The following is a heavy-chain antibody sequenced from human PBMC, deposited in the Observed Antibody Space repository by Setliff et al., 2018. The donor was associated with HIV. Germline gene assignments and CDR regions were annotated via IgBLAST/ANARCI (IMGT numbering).Heavy chain of an antibody. CDR2: IYTSGST. D-gene: IGHD6-19*01. CDR1: GGSFSGYY. CDR3: ARDYSGWYYFDC. J-gene: IGHJ4*02. V-gene: IGHV4-4*08. Sequence: SETLSLTCAVYGGSFSGYYWSWIRQPPGKGLEWIGYIYTSGSTNYNPSLRSRVTISVDTSKNQFSLKLSSVTAADTAVYYCARDYSGWYYFDCWGQGTLVTAPQ.